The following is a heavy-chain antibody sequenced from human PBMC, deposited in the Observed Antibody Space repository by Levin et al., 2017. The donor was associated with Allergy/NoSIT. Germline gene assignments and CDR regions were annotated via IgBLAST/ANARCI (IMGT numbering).Heavy chain of an antibody. V-gene: IGHV5-51*01. CDR2: IYPGDSDI. CDR1: GYSFTSYW. CDR3: ARVRGYSYGYPDY. Sequence: GASVKVSCKGSGYSFTSYWIGWVRQMPGKGLEWMGVIYPGDSDIRYSPSFQGQVTISADKSISTAHLQWSSLKASDTAMYYCARVRGYSYGYPDYWGQGTLVTVSS. J-gene: IGHJ4*02. D-gene: IGHD5-18*01.